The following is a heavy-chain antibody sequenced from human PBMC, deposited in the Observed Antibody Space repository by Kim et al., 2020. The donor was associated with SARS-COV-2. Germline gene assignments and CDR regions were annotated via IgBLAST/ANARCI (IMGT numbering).Heavy chain of an antibody. J-gene: IGHJ4*02. V-gene: IGHV3-23*01. Sequence: GGSLRLSCAASGFTFSSYAMSWVRQAPGKGLEWVSAISGSGGSTYYADSVKGRFTISRDNSKNTLYLQMNSLRAEDTAVYYCAKGDHSYYYDTVVVMGPDYWGQGTLVTVSS. D-gene: IGHD3-22*01. CDR3: AKGDHSYYYDTVVVMGPDY. CDR1: GFTFSSYA. CDR2: ISGSGGST.